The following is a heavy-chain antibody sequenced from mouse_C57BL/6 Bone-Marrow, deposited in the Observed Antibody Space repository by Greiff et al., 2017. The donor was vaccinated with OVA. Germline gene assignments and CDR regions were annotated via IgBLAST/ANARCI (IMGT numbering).Heavy chain of an antibody. D-gene: IGHD1-1*01. CDR3: AGNYYGSSVFDY. V-gene: IGHV1-81*01. Sequence: LQESGAELARPGASVKLSCKASGYPFTSYGISWVKQRTGQGLEWIGEIYPRSGYTYLYEKFKGKATLTADKSSSTAYMELRSLTSEDSAVYFCAGNYYGSSVFDYWGQGTTLTVSS. CDR2: IYPRSGYT. CDR1: GYPFTSYG. J-gene: IGHJ2*01.